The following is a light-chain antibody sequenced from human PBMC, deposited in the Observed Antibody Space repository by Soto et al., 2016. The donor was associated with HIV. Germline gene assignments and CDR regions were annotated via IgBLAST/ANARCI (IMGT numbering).Light chain of an antibody. CDR3: QAWDSTLWV. Sequence: SYELTQPPSVSVSPGQTATITCSADNLGDTFVCWYHQRSGQSPVLVIYQDSKRPSAIPERFSGSSSGNTATLTISGTQVVDEGDYYCQAWDSTLWVFGTGTKVTVL. V-gene: IGLV3-1*01. CDR2: QDS. CDR1: NLGDTF. J-gene: IGLJ1*01.